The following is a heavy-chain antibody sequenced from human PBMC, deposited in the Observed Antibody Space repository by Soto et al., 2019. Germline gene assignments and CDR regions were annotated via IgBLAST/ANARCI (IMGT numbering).Heavy chain of an antibody. D-gene: IGHD2-2*02. Sequence: QVQLVESGGGVVQPGRSLRLSCAASGFTFSSYGMHWVRQAPGKGLEWVAVISYDGSNKYYADSVKGRFTISRDNSKNMLHLRMNSLRAEDTAVYYCAKGVVPAAIPPRGWYFDLWGRGTLVTVSS. CDR3: AKGVVPAAIPPRGWYFDL. CDR2: ISYDGSNK. J-gene: IGHJ2*01. V-gene: IGHV3-30*18. CDR1: GFTFSSYG.